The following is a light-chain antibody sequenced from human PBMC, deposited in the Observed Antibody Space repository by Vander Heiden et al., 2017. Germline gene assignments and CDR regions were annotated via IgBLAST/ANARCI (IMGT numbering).Light chain of an antibody. Sequence: IVSTQSPGTLSLSPGARATLSCRASQSVSSSYLAWYQQKPGQAPRHLIYGASSRATGIPDRFSGSGSGTDFTLTISRLEPEDFAVYYCQQYGSSPTFGQGTKVEIK. CDR3: QQYGSSPT. CDR2: GAS. J-gene: IGKJ1*01. V-gene: IGKV3-20*01. CDR1: QSVSSSY.